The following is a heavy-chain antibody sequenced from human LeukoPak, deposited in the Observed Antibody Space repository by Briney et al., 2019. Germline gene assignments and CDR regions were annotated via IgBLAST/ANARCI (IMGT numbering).Heavy chain of an antibody. CDR1: GYSFTTYW. V-gene: IGHV5-51*01. CDR3: ARQEYCSGGSCYTWFDP. J-gene: IGHJ5*02. CDR2: IYPGDSDT. D-gene: IGHD2-15*01. Sequence: GESLKISCKGSGYSFTTYWIGWVRQMPGKGLEWMGIIYPGDSDTRYSPSFQGQVTISADKSISTVYLQWSSLKASDTAMYYCARQEYCSGGSCYTWFDPWGQGTLVTVSS.